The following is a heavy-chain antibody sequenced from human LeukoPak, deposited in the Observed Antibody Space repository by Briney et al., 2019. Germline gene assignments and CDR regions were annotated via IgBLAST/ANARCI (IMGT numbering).Heavy chain of an antibody. CDR1: GFTFSSYG. Sequence: GGSLRLPCAASGFTFSSYGMHWVRQAPGKGLEWVAFIRYDGRNKYSADSVKGRITISRDNSSNTLYLQMNSLRAEDTAVYYCAKDGPRRIPYYMDVWGKGTTVTISS. J-gene: IGHJ6*03. CDR2: IRYDGRNK. CDR3: AKDGPRRIPYYMDV. D-gene: IGHD3-16*01. V-gene: IGHV3-30*02.